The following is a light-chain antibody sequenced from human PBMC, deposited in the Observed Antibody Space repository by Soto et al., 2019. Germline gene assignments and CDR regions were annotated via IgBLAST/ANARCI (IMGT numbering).Light chain of an antibody. CDR3: QAWDGNSDHEV. J-gene: IGLJ2*01. Sequence: SYELTQPPSVSVAPGKTARITCGGNNIGSKSVDWYQQKPGQAPVLVIYYDSDRPSGIPERFSGSNSGNTATLTISRVEAGYEADYYCQAWDGNSDHEVFGGGTKLTVL. V-gene: IGLV3-21*01. CDR2: YDS. CDR1: NIGSKS.